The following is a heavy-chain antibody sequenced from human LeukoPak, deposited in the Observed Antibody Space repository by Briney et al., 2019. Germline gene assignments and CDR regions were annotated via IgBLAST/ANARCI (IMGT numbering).Heavy chain of an antibody. D-gene: IGHD3-3*01. CDR2: LSAASTP. J-gene: IGHJ4*02. CDR3: VRGYHISINNWFDY. Sequence: LETLSLTCTVSGDSVIYSYWSWIRQPAGKGLELIGRLSAASTPDYNPSLKSRLTMSVDTSKNQFSLRLSSVAAADTAVYYCVRGYHISINNWFDYWGQGALVTVSS. CDR1: GDSVIYSY. V-gene: IGHV4-4*07.